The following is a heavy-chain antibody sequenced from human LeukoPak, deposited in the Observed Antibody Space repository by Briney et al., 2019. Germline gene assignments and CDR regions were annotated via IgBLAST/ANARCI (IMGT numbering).Heavy chain of an antibody. V-gene: IGHV3-30*02. J-gene: IGHJ4*02. CDR3: AKDKQWLLSPPYYFDY. Sequence: GALLLSCAASGFTFSSYGMHWVRQAPGKGLEWVAFIRYDGSNKYYADSVKGRFTISRDNSKNTLYLQMNSLRAEDTAVYYCAKDKQWLLSPPYYFDYWGQGTLVTVSS. D-gene: IGHD3-3*01. CDR1: GFTFSSYG. CDR2: IRYDGSNK.